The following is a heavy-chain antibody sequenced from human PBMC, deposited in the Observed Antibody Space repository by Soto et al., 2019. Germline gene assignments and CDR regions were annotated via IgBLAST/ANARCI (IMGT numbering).Heavy chain of an antibody. D-gene: IGHD5-12*01. J-gene: IGHJ6*02. CDR2: IYYSGST. CDR1: GGSISSYY. CDR3: ARGGLGRRGMDV. V-gene: IGHV4-59*01. Sequence: TSETLSLTCAVSGGSISSYYWSWIRQPPGKGLEWIGYIYYSGSTNYNPSLKSRVTISVDTSKNQFSLKLSSVTAADTAVYYCARGGLGRRGMDVWGQGTTVTVSS.